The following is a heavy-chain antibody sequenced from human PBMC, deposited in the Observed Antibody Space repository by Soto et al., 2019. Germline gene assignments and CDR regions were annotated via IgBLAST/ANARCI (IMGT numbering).Heavy chain of an antibody. Sequence: QVQLVESGGGVVQPGRSLRLSCAASGFTFSSYGMHWVRQAPGKGLEWVAVISYDGSNKYYADSVKGRFTISRDNSKNTLYLQMNSLRAEDTAVYYCANGLSGAYYYYGMDVWGQGTTVTVSS. V-gene: IGHV3-30*18. CDR1: GFTFSSYG. J-gene: IGHJ6*02. CDR2: ISYDGSNK. CDR3: ANGLSGAYYYYGMDV.